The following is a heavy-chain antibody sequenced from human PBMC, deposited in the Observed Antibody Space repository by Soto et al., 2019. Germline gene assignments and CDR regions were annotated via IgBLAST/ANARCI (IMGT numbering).Heavy chain of an antibody. Sequence: QVQLVESGGGVVQPGRSLRLSCAASGFTFSSYGMHWVRQAPGKGLEWVAVISYDGSNKYYADSVKGRFTISRDNSKNTLYLQMNSLRAEDTAVYYCAKGSTAMVSWFDPWGQGTLVPVSS. D-gene: IGHD5-18*01. V-gene: IGHV3-30*18. CDR1: GFTFSSYG. CDR3: AKGSTAMVSWFDP. CDR2: ISYDGSNK. J-gene: IGHJ5*02.